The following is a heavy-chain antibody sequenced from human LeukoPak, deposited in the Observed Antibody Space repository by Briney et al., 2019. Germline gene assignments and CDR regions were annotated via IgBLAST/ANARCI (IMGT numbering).Heavy chain of an antibody. V-gene: IGHV3-53*01. CDR1: GFIVSNNY. J-gene: IGHJ4*02. CDR2: IYSGGTT. D-gene: IGHD2-15*01. CDR3: ARAPPEKCSGGSCYSLDY. Sequence: PGGSLRLSCVASGFIVSNNYMSWVRQAPGKGLEWVSVIYSGGTTYYADSVKGRFTISRDNSNNTLYLQMNSLRAEDTAVYYCARAPPEKCSGGSCYSLDYWGQGTLVTVSS.